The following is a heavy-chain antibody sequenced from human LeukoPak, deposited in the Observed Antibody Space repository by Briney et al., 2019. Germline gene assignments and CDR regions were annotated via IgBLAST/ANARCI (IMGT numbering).Heavy chain of an antibody. Sequence: GASVKVSCKASGGTFSSYAISWVRQAPGQGLEWMGRIIPILGIANYAQKFQGSVTITADKSTSTAYMELSSLRSEDTAVYYCAGGSRPDRGVLRFLANYYGMDVWGQGTTVTVSS. J-gene: IGHJ6*02. CDR3: AGGSRPDRGVLRFLANYYGMDV. CDR1: GGTFSSYA. V-gene: IGHV1-69*04. D-gene: IGHD3-3*01. CDR2: IIPILGIA.